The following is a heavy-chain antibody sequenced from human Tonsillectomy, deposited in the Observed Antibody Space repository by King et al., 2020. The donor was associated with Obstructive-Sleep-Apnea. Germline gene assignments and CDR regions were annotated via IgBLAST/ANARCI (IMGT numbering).Heavy chain of an antibody. V-gene: IGHV3-30*03. J-gene: IGHJ5*02. CDR3: GGYNWFDP. CDR2: ISDDGSDK. D-gene: IGHD6-13*01. Sequence: VQLVESGGGVVQPGSSLRLSCAASGFTFSNYGIHWVRKVPGEGLEWEASISDDGSDKYYADSLKGRFTISRDNSKSTLYLQRNSLRPEDTAVYYCGGYNWFDPWGQGTLVTVSS. CDR1: GFTFSNYG.